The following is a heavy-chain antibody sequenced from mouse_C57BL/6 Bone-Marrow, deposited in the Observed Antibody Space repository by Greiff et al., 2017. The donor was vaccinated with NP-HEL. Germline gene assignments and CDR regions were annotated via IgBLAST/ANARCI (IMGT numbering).Heavy chain of an antibody. Sequence: EVQGVESGGGLVQPGGSMKLSCAASGFTFSDAWMDWVSKSTEKGLEWVAEIRNKANNHATYYAESVKGRFTISRDDSKSSVYLQMNSLRAEDTGIYYCTGYYYGSSYDSFAYWGQGTLVTVSA. V-gene: IGHV6-6*01. CDR2: IRNKANNHAT. CDR3: TGYYYGSSYDSFAY. D-gene: IGHD1-1*01. J-gene: IGHJ3*01. CDR1: GFTFSDAW.